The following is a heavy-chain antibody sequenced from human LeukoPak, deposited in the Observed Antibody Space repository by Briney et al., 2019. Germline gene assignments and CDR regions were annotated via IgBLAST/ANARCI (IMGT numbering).Heavy chain of an antibody. CDR3: ARSAVIVATNPYYYYGMDV. V-gene: IGHV4-34*01. Sequence: SETLSLTCAVYGGSFSGYYWSWIRQPPGKGLEWIGEINHSGSTDYNPSLKSRVTISVDTSKNQFSLKLSSVTAADTAVYYCARSAVIVATNPYYYYGMDVWGQGTTVTVSS. J-gene: IGHJ6*02. CDR1: GGSFSGYY. CDR2: INHSGST. D-gene: IGHD5-12*01.